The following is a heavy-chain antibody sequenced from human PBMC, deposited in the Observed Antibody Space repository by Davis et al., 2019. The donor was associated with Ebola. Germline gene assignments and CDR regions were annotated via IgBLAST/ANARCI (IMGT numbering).Heavy chain of an antibody. CDR2: ISTNNGNT. CDR3: ARDWSGY. D-gene: IGHD3-3*01. Sequence: ASVKVSCKGSGYIFSNYGITWVRQAPGQGLEWMGWISTNNGNTNYAQKFQDRVTMTTDTSTSTVYMELRSLRSDDTAVYYCARDWSGYWGQGTLVTVSS. CDR1: GYIFSNYG. J-gene: IGHJ4*02. V-gene: IGHV1-18*01.